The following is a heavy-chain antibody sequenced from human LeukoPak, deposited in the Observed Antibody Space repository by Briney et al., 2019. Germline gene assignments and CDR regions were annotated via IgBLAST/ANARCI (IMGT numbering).Heavy chain of an antibody. J-gene: IGHJ4*02. V-gene: IGHV3-30-3*01. D-gene: IGHD4-17*01. Sequence: GGSLRLSCAASGFTFNSYALHWVRQAPGKGLEWVALISYDGSNKYYADSVKGRFTISRDNSKNTLYLQMNSLRAEDTAVYYCAREKAVTYSFDYWGQGTLVTVSS. CDR1: GFTFNSYA. CDR3: AREKAVTYSFDY. CDR2: ISYDGSNK.